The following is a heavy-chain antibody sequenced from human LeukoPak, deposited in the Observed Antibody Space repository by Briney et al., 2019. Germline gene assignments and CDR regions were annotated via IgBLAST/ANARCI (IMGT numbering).Heavy chain of an antibody. CDR1: GYTFTSYG. D-gene: IGHD3-22*01. CDR3: ARVGGLLPEKMYYYDSSGRGYAFDI. CDR2: ISAYNGNT. V-gene: IGHV1-18*01. Sequence: ASVKVSCKASGYTFTSYGISWVRQAPGQGLEWMGWISAYNGNTNYAQKFQGRVTMTTDTSTSTVYMELSSLRSEDTAVYYCARVGGLLPEKMYYYDSSGRGYAFDIWGQGTMVTVSS. J-gene: IGHJ3*02.